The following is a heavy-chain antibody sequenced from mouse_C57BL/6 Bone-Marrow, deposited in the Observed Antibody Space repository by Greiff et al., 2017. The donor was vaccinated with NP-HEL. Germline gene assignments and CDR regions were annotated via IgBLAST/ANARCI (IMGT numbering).Heavy chain of an antibody. Sequence: EVKLMESGPGLVKPSQSLSLTCSVTGYSITSGYYWNWIRQFPGNKLEWMGYISYDGSNNYNPSLKNRISITRDTSKNQYFLKLNSVTTEDTATYYCARDQLRHLDYWGQGTTLTVSS. D-gene: IGHD3-2*02. V-gene: IGHV3-6*01. CDR1: GYSITSGYY. CDR3: ARDQLRHLDY. J-gene: IGHJ2*01. CDR2: ISYDGSN.